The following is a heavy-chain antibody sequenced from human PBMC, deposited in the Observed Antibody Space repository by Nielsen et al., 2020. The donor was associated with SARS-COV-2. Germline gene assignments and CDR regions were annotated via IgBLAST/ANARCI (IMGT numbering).Heavy chain of an antibody. CDR2: IRSNTFGGTT. V-gene: IGHV3-49*03. CDR3: ARFPYCGGDCPGSWFDP. Sequence: GESLEISCTGSGFTFGDFAMSWFRQTPGKGLEWVGFIRSNTFGGTTEYAASVKGRFTISRDDSKSIAYLQMNSLKSEDTAVYHCARFPYCGGDCPGSWFDPWGQGTLVTVSS. D-gene: IGHD2-21*02. J-gene: IGHJ5*02. CDR1: GFTFGDFA.